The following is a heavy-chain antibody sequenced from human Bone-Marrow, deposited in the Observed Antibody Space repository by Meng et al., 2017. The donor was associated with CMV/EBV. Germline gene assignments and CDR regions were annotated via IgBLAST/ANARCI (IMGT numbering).Heavy chain of an antibody. CDR1: GFTFSSYW. D-gene: IGHD3-10*01. J-gene: IGHJ4*02. CDR3: ATDTARGRGY. V-gene: IGHV3-7*04. CDR2: INPDGSEK. Sequence: GESLKISCEVSGFTFSSYWFSWVRQAPEKGLEWVANINPDGSEKYYLDSVKGRFTIFRDNAKNSLYLQVNSLRVEDTAVYYCATDTARGRGYWGQVPLFPLSS.